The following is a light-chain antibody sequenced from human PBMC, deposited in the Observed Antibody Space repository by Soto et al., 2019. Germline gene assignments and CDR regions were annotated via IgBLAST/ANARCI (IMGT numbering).Light chain of an antibody. CDR1: SXDVGGYNY. J-gene: IGLJ1*01. Sequence: QSALTQPRSVSGSPGQSVTISCTGTSXDVGGYNYVSWYQHHPGTGPKLIIYDVSSRPSGVSHRFSASKSGNTASLTISGLQAEDEADYYCSSFSVASPLFGTGTKVTVL. CDR3: SSFSVASPL. V-gene: IGLV2-14*01. CDR2: DVS.